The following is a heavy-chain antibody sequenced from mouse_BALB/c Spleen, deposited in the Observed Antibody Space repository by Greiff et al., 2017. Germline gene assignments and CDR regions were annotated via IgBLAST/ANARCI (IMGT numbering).Heavy chain of an antibody. J-gene: IGHJ1*01. CDR1: GYAFSSYW. Sequence: QVQLQQSGAELVRPGSSVKISCKASGYAFSSYWMNWVKQRPGQGLEWIGQIYPGDGDTNYNGKFKGKATLTADKSSSTAYMQLSSLTSEDSAVYFCARSDGYWYFDVWGAGTTVTVSS. CDR2: IYPGDGDT. V-gene: IGHV1-80*01. CDR3: ARSDGYWYFDV.